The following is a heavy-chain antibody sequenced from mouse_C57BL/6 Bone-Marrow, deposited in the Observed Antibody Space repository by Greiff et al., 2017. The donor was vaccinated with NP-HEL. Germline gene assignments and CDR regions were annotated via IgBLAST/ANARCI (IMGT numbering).Heavy chain of an antibody. V-gene: IGHV3-6*01. CDR3: ARDDYGSSSYWYFDV. Sequence: EVQLQESGPGLVKPSQSLSLTCSVTGYSITSGYYWNWIRQFPGNKLEWMGYISYDGSNNYNPSLKNRISITRDTSKNQFFLKLNSVTTEDTATYYCARDDYGSSSYWYFDVWGTGTTVTVSS. D-gene: IGHD1-1*01. CDR1: GYSITSGYY. J-gene: IGHJ1*03. CDR2: ISYDGSN.